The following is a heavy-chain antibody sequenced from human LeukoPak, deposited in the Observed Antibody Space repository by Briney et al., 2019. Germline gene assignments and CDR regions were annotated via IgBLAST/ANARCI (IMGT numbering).Heavy chain of an antibody. Sequence: SETLSLTCTVSGGSISSSSDYWGWIRQPPGKGLEWIGSIYYSGSTYYNPSLKSRVTISVDTSKNQFSLKLSSVTAADTAVYYCAAGDGSPPYYFDYWGQGTLVTVSS. V-gene: IGHV4-39*07. CDR2: IYYSGST. J-gene: IGHJ4*02. CDR3: AAGDGSPPYYFDY. D-gene: IGHD6-13*01. CDR1: GGSISSSSDY.